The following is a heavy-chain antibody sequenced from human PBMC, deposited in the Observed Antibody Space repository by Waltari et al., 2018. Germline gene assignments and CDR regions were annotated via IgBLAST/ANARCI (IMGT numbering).Heavy chain of an antibody. J-gene: IGHJ6*02. Sequence: QVQLQESGPGLVKPSETLSLTCTVSGGSISSHYWSWIRQPPGKGLEWIVYIYYSGSTNYNPSLKSRVTISVDTSKNQFSLKLSSVTAADTAVYYCARSITMVQGPRMDVWGQGTTVTVSS. CDR1: GGSISSHY. CDR2: IYYSGST. D-gene: IGHD3-10*01. CDR3: ARSITMVQGPRMDV. V-gene: IGHV4-59*11.